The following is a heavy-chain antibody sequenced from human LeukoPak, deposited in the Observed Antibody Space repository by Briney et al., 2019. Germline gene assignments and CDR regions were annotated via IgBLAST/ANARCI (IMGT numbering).Heavy chain of an antibody. CDR3: VGEDYGGYRFDY. Sequence: SDTLSLTCAVSGYSISSNSWWSWIRQPAGKGLEWLGYIYYSGSTIYNPSLKSRLTISLDTSKNQFSLRLGSVTAADTAVYYCVGEDYGGYRFDYWGQGTLVTVSS. V-gene: IGHV4-28*03. CDR2: IYYSGST. J-gene: IGHJ4*02. D-gene: IGHD4-23*01. CDR1: GYSISSNSW.